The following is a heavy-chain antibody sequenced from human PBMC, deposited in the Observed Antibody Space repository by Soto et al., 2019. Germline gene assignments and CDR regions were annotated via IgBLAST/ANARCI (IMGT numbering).Heavy chain of an antibody. CDR2: INPANGDT. V-gene: IGHV1-3*01. CDR1: GYTFTTIF. CDR3: ARGPSCGCFDF. Sequence: ASVKVSCKTSGYTFTTIFLHWMRQAPGQRLEWMGWINPANGDTMYSQKILGRVSRTRDTSATTAYRELTSLTSEDTAVYYCARGPSCGCFDFWGQGTLVTVSS. D-gene: IGHD2-21*01. J-gene: IGHJ4*02.